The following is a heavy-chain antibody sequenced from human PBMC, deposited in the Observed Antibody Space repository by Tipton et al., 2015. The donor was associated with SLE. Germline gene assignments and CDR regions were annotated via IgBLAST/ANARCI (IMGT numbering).Heavy chain of an antibody. D-gene: IGHD3-16*01. V-gene: IGHV3-23*03. CDR3: AREPSNGLFSDYFAY. CDR2: IYSAGST. CDR1: GFSFTSYA. Sequence: SLRLSCAASGFSFTSYAMNWVRQAPGKGLEWVSLIYSAGSTSYADSVKGRFTISRDSTKNSLYLQMDSLRAEDTAFYYCAREPSNGLFSDYFAYWGQGTLVTVSS. J-gene: IGHJ4*02.